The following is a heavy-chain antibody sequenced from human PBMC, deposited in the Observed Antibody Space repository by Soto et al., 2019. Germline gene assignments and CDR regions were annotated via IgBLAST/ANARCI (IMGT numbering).Heavy chain of an antibody. CDR1: GGSISSYY. CDR3: ARHGSSGWYDYFDY. D-gene: IGHD6-19*01. Sequence: SETLSLTCTVSGGSISSYYWSWIRQPPGKGLEWIGYIYYSGSTNYNPSLKSRVTISVDTSKNQFSLKLSSVTAADTAVYYCARHGSSGWYDYFDYWGQGTLVTVSS. J-gene: IGHJ4*02. CDR2: IYYSGST. V-gene: IGHV4-59*08.